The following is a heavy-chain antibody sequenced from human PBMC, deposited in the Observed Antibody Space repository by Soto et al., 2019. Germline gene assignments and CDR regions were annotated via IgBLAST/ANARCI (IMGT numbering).Heavy chain of an antibody. CDR3: ATDPKWRWYRESNDYYYYGMDV. D-gene: IGHD2-15*01. J-gene: IGHJ6*02. V-gene: IGHV1-24*01. Sequence: ASVKVSCKVSGYTLTELSMHWVRQAPGKGLEWMGGFDPEDGETIYAQKFQGRVTMTEDTSTDTAYMELSSLRSEDTAVYYCATDPKWRWYRESNDYYYYGMDVWGQGTTVTVSS. CDR1: GYTLTELS. CDR2: FDPEDGET.